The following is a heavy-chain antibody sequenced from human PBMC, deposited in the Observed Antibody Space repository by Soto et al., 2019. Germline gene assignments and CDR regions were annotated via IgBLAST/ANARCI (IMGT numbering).Heavy chain of an antibody. Sequence: EVQLLESGGGLEQPGGSLRLSCAASGLTFSSFAMSWLRQAPGKGLDWVAGISATGGSIYYADSVKGRFTISRDNSKNTLYLQMNSLRVEDTAVYYCVKEILPDYWGQGTLVTVSS. J-gene: IGHJ4*02. CDR1: GLTFSSFA. D-gene: IGHD2-15*01. CDR2: ISATGGSI. CDR3: VKEILPDY. V-gene: IGHV3-23*01.